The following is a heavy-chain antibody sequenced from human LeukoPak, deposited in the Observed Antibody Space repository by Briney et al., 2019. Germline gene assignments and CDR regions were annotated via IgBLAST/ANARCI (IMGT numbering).Heavy chain of an antibody. CDR2: IFPIFGIA. V-gene: IGHV1-69*17. D-gene: IGHD2-21*01. J-gene: IGHJ2*01. CDR1: LGTPSSYT. Sequence: SAYVSCKPSLGTPSSYTTSSVPQDPQQRLWWMCRIFPIFGIANYTQKFQGRVTITADKSTSTAYMELSSLRTEDTAVYYCARVGGGNCRRYFDLWGRGTLVTVSS. CDR3: ARVGGGNCRRYFDL.